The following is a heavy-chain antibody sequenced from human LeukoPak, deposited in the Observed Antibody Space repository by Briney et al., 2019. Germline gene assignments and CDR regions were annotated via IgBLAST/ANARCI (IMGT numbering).Heavy chain of an antibody. CDR1: AASTASHY. Sequence: TASETLSLTCTVSAASTASHYWTWLRQLPGKELEWIAYMFDNVSTKSNPSLKSRLTLSVDTSKKQLSLRLSSVTAADTAVYYCATIKRGSTYGYFDFWGQGIKVTVSS. D-gene: IGHD5-18*01. J-gene: IGHJ4*02. CDR3: ATIKRGSTYGYFDF. V-gene: IGHV4-59*11. CDR2: MFDNVST.